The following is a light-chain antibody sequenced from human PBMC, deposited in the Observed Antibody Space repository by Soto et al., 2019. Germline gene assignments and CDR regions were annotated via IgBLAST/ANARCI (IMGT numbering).Light chain of an antibody. CDR3: QQYNNWPFS. J-gene: IGKJ5*01. V-gene: IGKV3-15*01. Sequence: TQSPGTLSLSPGERATLSCRASQSVTIGYLAWFQQKPGQAPRLLIYDVSTRATGVPARFSGTGSETDFTLTISGLQSEDSAVYFCQQYNNWPFSFGQGTRLEIK. CDR2: DVS. CDR1: QSVTIGY.